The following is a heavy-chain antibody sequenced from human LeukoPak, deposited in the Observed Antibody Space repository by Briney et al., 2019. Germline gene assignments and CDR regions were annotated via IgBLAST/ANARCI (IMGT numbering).Heavy chain of an antibody. CDR3: ARDRAGDSFDI. J-gene: IGHJ3*02. CDR1: GDSISRGNYY. Sequence: SQTLSLTCTVSGDSISRGNYYWTWIRQPAGKRLEWIGRIHTSGSTNYNPYLKSQVTISMDTSKNQFSLNLNSVTAAETAVYYCARDRAGDSFDIWGQGTMVTVSS. D-gene: IGHD7-27*01. V-gene: IGHV4-61*02. CDR2: IHTSGST.